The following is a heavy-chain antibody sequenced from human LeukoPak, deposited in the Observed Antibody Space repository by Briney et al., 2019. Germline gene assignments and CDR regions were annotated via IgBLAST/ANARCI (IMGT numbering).Heavy chain of an antibody. CDR2: ISGGGGGT. J-gene: IGHJ4*02. Sequence: GGSLRLSCAASGFIFNTYTMNWVRQAPGKGLEWVSAISGGGGGTYYADFVKGRFTISRDNSKNTLYLQMNSLRAEDTAAYYCAKGTERYREVSSFDYWRQGTLVAVSS. V-gene: IGHV3-23*01. CDR1: GFIFNTYT. D-gene: IGHD3-10*01. CDR3: AKGTERYREVSSFDY.